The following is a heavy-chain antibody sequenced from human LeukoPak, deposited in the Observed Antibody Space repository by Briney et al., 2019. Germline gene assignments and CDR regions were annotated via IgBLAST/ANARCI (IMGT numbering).Heavy chain of an antibody. J-gene: IGHJ4*02. CDR3: ARQSVRGAPSGY. V-gene: IGHV4-34*01. D-gene: IGHD3-10*01. Sequence: SETLSLTCTVSGGSISSYYWSWIRQPPGKGLEWIGEINHSGSTNYNPSLKSRVTISVDTSKNQFSLKLSSVTAADTAVYYCARQSVRGAPSGYWGQGTLVTVSS. CDR1: GGSISSYY. CDR2: INHSGST.